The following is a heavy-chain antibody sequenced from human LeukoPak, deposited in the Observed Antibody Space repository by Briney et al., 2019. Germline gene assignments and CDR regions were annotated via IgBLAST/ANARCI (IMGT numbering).Heavy chain of an antibody. D-gene: IGHD1-26*01. CDR3: ARDPMYSGKSIDI. J-gene: IGHJ3*02. V-gene: IGHV3-23*01. CDR1: GFTFSSYA. CDR2: ISSNGGAI. Sequence: GGSLRLSCAASGFTFSSYAMSWVRQAPGKGLEWVSVISSNGGAIYYADSVKGRFTISRDNSKNTLYLQMNSLTAEDTAVYYCARDPMYSGKSIDIWGQGTMVIVSS.